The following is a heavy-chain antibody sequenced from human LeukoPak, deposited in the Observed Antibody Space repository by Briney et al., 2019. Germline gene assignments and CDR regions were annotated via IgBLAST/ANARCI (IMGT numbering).Heavy chain of an antibody. CDR1: GYTFTGYY. CDR3: ARDPDPLGEQQLGDH. CDR2: INPNSGGT. D-gene: IGHD6-13*01. J-gene: IGHJ5*02. Sequence: ASVKVSCKASGYTFTGYYMHWVRQAPGQGLEWMGWINPNSGGTNYAQKFQGRVTMTRDTSISTAYMELSRLRSDDTAVYYCARDPDPLGEQQLGDHWGQGTLVTVSS. V-gene: IGHV1-2*02.